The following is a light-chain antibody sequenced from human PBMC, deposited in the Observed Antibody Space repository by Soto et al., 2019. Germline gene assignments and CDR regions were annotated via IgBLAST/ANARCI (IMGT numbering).Light chain of an antibody. V-gene: IGLV2-18*02. CDR1: NSHVGRYNR. CDR2: EVS. CDR3: RSYTSSSTYV. J-gene: IGLJ1*01. Sequence: QSALTPPPSVSGSPGQSVTLSCTGTNSHVGRYNRVSWYQQRPRTAPKRMVYEVSNRPSGLPDRFSGSKSGDTASLTISGLQAEDEADYYCRSYTSSSTYVFGTGTKVTVL.